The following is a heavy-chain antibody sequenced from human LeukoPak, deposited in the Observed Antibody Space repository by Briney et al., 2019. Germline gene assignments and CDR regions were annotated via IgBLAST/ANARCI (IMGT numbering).Heavy chain of an antibody. CDR1: GFTFSGFG. CDR2: LSYDGSNR. CDR3: AKDASTVTLHADY. V-gene: IGHV3-30*18. D-gene: IGHD4-17*01. Sequence: GGSLRLSCAASGFTFSGFGMHWVRQAPGKGLEWVAVLSYDGSNRFYANSVKGRFTISRDNSKNTLYLQMNSLRPEDTAVYYCAKDASTVTLHADYWGQGTLVTVSS. J-gene: IGHJ4*02.